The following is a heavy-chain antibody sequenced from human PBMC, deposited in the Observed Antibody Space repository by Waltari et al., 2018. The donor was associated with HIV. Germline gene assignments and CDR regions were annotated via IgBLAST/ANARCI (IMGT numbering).Heavy chain of an antibody. J-gene: IGHJ3*02. V-gene: IGHV4-61*02. D-gene: IGHD3-22*01. CDR3: ARDRNYYYDSSGYFFNAFDI. CDR2: IYTSGST. CDR1: GGSIRSGSYY. Sequence: VQLQESGPGLVKPSQTLSLTCTVSGGSIRSGSYYWSWIRQPAGKGLEWIGRIYTSGSTNYNPSLKRRVTISVGTSKNQFSLKLSSVTAADTAVYYCARDRNYYYDSSGYFFNAFDIWGQGTMVTVSS.